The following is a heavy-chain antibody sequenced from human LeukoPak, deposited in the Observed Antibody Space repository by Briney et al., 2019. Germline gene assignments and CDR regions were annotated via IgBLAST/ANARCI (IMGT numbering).Heavy chain of an antibody. V-gene: IGHV3-7*01. CDR3: ARDHRDPGVIFDY. CDR2: RNQDGSEK. J-gene: IGHJ4*02. CDR1: GFTFSSHW. Sequence: PGGSLRLSCAASGFTFSSHWMSWVRQAPGQGLEWVANRNQDGSEKYYVDSVKGRFTISRDTAKNSLYLQMNSLRAEHTAVYYFARDHRDPGVIFDYWGQGTLVTVSS. D-gene: IGHD3-10*01.